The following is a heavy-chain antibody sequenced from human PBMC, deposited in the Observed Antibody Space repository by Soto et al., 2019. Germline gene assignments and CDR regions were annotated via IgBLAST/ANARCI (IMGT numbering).Heavy chain of an antibody. CDR3: ARGDYGGNSAKVYFDY. CDR1: GGSFSGYY. J-gene: IGHJ4*02. Sequence: SETLSLTCAVYGGSFSGYYWSWIRQPPGKGLEWIGEINHSGSTNYNPSLKSRVTISVDTSKNQFSLKLSSVTAADTAVYYCARGDYGGNSAKVYFDYWGQGTLVTVSS. D-gene: IGHD4-17*01. CDR2: INHSGST. V-gene: IGHV4-34*01.